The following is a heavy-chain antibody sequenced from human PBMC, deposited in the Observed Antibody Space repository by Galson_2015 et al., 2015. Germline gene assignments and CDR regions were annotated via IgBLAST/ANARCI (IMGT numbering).Heavy chain of an antibody. CDR3: ARVVPAAMIIAGCALDI. Sequence: SLRLSCAAPGFTFSSYSMNWVRQAPGKGLEWVSSISSSSSYIYYADSVKGRFTMSRDNAKNSLYLQMNTLRAEDTAEYYCARVVPAAMIIAGCALDIWGQGTMVTVSP. D-gene: IGHD2-2*01. CDR2: ISSSSSYI. CDR1: GFTFSSYS. V-gene: IGHV3-21*01. J-gene: IGHJ3*02.